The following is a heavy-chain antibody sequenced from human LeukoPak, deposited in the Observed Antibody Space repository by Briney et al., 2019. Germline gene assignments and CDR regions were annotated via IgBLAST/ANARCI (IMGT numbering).Heavy chain of an antibody. V-gene: IGHV3-43*02. Sequence: GGSLRLSCAVSGFTFDDYAMHWVRQAPGKGLEWVSLISGDCGSTYYADSVKGRFTISRDNSKNSLYLQMNSLRTEDTALYYCAKDFDSYGKYYFDYWGQGTLVTVSS. J-gene: IGHJ4*02. CDR3: AKDFDSYGKYYFDY. CDR2: ISGDCGST. D-gene: IGHD5-18*01. CDR1: GFTFDDYA.